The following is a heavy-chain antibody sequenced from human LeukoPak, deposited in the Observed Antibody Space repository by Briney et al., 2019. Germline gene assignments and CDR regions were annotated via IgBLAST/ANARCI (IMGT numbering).Heavy chain of an antibody. D-gene: IGHD2-2*01. V-gene: IGHV4-34*01. CDR1: GGSFSGYY. J-gene: IGHJ6*02. CDR2: INHSGST. Sequence: SETLSLTCAVYGGSFSGYYWSWIRQPPGKGLEWIGEINHSGSTNYNPSLKSRVTISVDTSKNQFSLKLSSVTAADTAVYYCAGERLGYCSSTSCQQNYYYYGMDVWGQGTTVTVSS. CDR3: AGERLGYCSSTSCQQNYYYYGMDV.